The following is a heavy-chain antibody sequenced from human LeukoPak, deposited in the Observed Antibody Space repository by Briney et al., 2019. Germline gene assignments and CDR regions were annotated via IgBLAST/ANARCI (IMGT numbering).Heavy chain of an antibody. CDR1: GGTISSYN. CDR2: IYTSGST. D-gene: IGHD4-23*01. J-gene: IGHJ4*02. CDR3: ARDPNSAL. Sequence: SETLSLTCTVSGGTISSYNWSWIRQRAGKGLEWIGRIYTSGSTKYNPSLKGRVTMSVDTSKNQLSLNLSSVTAADTAVYYCARDPNSALWGQGTLVTVSS. V-gene: IGHV4-4*07.